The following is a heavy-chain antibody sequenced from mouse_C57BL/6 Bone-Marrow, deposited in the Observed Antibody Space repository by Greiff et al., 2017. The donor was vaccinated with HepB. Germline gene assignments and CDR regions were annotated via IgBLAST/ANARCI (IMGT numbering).Heavy chain of an antibody. CDR1: GYTFTDYE. CDR2: IDPETGGT. Sequence: QVQLQQSGAELVRPGASVTLSCKASGYTFTDYEMHWVKQTPVHGLEWIGAIDPETGGTAYNQKFKGKAILTADKSSSTAYMELRSLTSEDSAVYYCTRDNTVVDIWAMDCWGQGTSVTFSS. D-gene: IGHD1-1*01. V-gene: IGHV1-15*01. J-gene: IGHJ4*01. CDR3: TRDNTVVDIWAMDC.